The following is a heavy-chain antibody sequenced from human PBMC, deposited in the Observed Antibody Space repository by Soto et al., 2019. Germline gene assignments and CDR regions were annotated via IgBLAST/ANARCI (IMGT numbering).Heavy chain of an antibody. J-gene: IGHJ4*02. Sequence: GGSLRLSCAASGFTFSNYVMSWVRQAPGKGLEWVSTISGSDGTTYYADSVKGRFTISRDNSKNTLYLQMNTLRAEDTAVYYCAKEASGGWYYFDYWGQGTVVTVSS. CDR2: ISGSDGTT. CDR3: AKEASGGWYYFDY. CDR1: GFTFSNYV. D-gene: IGHD6-19*01. V-gene: IGHV3-23*01.